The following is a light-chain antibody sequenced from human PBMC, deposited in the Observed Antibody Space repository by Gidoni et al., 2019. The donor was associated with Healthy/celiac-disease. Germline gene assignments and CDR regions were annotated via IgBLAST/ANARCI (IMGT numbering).Light chain of an antibody. V-gene: IGLV3-1*01. CDR2: QVS. J-gene: IGLJ2*01. Sequence: SYELTQPPSVSVSPGQTAAITCSGDQLGDKYACWYQHKPGQSLVLVIYQVSKRPSGIPERFSGSNSGNKATMTISGTQAMDEADYYGQAGNSSTVVFGGGTKLTVL. CDR3: QAGNSSTVV. CDR1: QLGDKY.